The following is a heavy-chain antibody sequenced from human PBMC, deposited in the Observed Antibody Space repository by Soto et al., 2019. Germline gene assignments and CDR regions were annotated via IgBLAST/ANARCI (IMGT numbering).Heavy chain of an antibody. CDR3: TSDSADIVVVPATFGMDV. J-gene: IGHJ6*02. Sequence: GGSLRLSCAASGITFSNAWMTWVRQAPGKGLEWVGRIKSITDGGTTDYAAPVKGRFTISRDDQKDTLYLQMNNLRTEDTAVYHCTSDSADIVVVPATFGMDVWGQGTTVTVSS. D-gene: IGHD2-2*01. CDR2: IKSITDGGTT. V-gene: IGHV3-15*01. CDR1: GITFSNAW.